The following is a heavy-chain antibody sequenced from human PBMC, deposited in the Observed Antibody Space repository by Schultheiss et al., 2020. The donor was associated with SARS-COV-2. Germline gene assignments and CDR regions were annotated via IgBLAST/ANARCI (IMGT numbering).Heavy chain of an antibody. D-gene: IGHD6-19*01. CDR2: ISGSGVST. Sequence: GGSLRLSCAASGFTFSSYSMNWVRQAPGKGLEWVSAISGSGVSTYYADSVKGRFTISRDNSKNTLYLQMNSLRAEDTAVYHCAKTVAALNWFDPWGQGTLVTVSS. CDR1: GFTFSSYS. J-gene: IGHJ5*02. V-gene: IGHV3-23*01. CDR3: AKTVAALNWFDP.